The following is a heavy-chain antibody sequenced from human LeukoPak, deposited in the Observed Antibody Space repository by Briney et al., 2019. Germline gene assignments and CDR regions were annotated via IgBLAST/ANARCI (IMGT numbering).Heavy chain of an antibody. CDR2: IYPGDSDT. J-gene: IGHJ6*02. D-gene: IGHD6-19*01. CDR1: GYSFTSYW. Sequence: GESLKISCKGSGYSFTSYWIGWVRQMPGKGLDWMGIIYPGDSDTRYSPSFQGQVTISADKSISTAYLQWSSLKASDTAMYYCARHKPIAVAGRYYYGMDVWGQGTTVTVSS. CDR3: ARHKPIAVAGRYYYGMDV. V-gene: IGHV5-51*01.